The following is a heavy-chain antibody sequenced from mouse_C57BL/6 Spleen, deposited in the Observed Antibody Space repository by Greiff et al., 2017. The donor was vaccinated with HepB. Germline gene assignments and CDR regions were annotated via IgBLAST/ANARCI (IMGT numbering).Heavy chain of an antibody. Sequence: EVQLQQSGPELVKPGASVKISCKASGYSFTGYYMNWVKQSPEKSLEWIGEINPSTGGTTYNQKFKAKATLTVDKSSSTAYMQLKSLTSEDSAVYSCARSDCYYAMDYWGQGTSVTVSS. CDR2: INPSTGGT. D-gene: IGHD2-13*01. V-gene: IGHV1-42*01. J-gene: IGHJ4*01. CDR3: ARSDCYYAMDY. CDR1: GYSFTGYY.